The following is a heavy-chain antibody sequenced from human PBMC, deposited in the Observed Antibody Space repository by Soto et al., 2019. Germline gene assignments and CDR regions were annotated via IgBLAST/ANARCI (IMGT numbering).Heavy chain of an antibody. V-gene: IGHV4-4*02. J-gene: IGHJ4*02. CDR3: ARRWGEGRVDY. CDR1: GGSISSSNW. Sequence: QVQLQESGPGLVKPSGTLSLTCAVSGGSISSSNWWSWVRQPPGKGLEWIGEIYHSGNTNYNPSLKSVVTMAVDKSRNQFSLKLSSVTAADTDVYYCARRWGEGRVDYWGQGTLVTVSS. D-gene: IGHD3-10*01. CDR2: IYHSGNT.